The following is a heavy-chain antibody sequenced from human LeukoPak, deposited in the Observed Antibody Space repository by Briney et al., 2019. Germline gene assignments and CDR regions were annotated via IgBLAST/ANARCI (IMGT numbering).Heavy chain of an antibody. V-gene: IGHV1-2*06. J-gene: IGHJ4*02. Sequence: AASVKVSCKASGYTFTGYYMHWVRQAPGQGLEWMGRINPNSGGTNYAQKFQGRVTMTRDTSISTAYMELSRLRSDDTAVYYCARDNDYGDSYPHYWGQGTLVTVSS. CDR1: GYTFTGYY. CDR2: INPNSGGT. CDR3: ARDNDYGDSYPHY. D-gene: IGHD4-17*01.